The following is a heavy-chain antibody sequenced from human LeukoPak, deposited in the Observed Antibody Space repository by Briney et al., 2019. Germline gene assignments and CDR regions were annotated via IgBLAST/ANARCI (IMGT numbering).Heavy chain of an antibody. CDR3: ARDRVAGTRSLFDY. D-gene: IGHD6-19*01. CDR2: IYTSGST. J-gene: IGHJ4*02. Sequence: PSETLSLTCTVSGGSISSYYWSWIRHPAGKGLEWIGRIYTSGSTNYNPSLKSRVTMSVDTSNNQFSLKLSSVTAAYTAVYYCARDRVAGTRSLFDYWGQGTLVTVSS. CDR1: GGSISSYY. V-gene: IGHV4-4*07.